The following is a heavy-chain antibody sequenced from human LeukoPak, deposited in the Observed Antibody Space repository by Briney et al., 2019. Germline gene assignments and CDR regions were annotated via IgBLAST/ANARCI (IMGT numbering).Heavy chain of an antibody. D-gene: IGHD2-2*02. CDR1: GYTFTSYG. CDR2: ISAYNGNT. V-gene: IGHV1-18*01. J-gene: IGHJ5*02. Sequence: ASVKVSCKASGYTFTSYGISWVRQAPGQGLEWMGWISAYNGNTNYAQKLQGRVTMTTDTSTSTAYMELRSLRSDDTAVCYCARDTCSSTSCYTSWFDPWGQGTLVTVSS. CDR3: ARDTCSSTSCYTSWFDP.